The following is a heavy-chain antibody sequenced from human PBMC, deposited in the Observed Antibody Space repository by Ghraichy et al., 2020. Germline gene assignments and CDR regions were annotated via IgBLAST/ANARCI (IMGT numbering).Heavy chain of an antibody. Sequence: GGSRRLSCAASGFTFSSYSMNWVRQAPGKGLEWVSSISSSSSYIYYADSVKGRFTISRDNAKNSLYLQMNSLRAEDTAVYYCARERSLQLYWYFDLWGRGTLVTVSS. CDR1: GFTFSSYS. D-gene: IGHD1-1*01. J-gene: IGHJ2*01. CDR3: ARERSLQLYWYFDL. CDR2: ISSSSSYI. V-gene: IGHV3-21*01.